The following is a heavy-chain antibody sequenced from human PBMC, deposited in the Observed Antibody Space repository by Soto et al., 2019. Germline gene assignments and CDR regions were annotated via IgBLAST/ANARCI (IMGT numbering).Heavy chain of an antibody. V-gene: IGHV3-33*08. Sequence: GGSLRLSCAASEFTFSNYAMSWVRQAPGKGLEWVAVIWYDGSIEYYADSVKGRFTISRDNSKNTLYLQMNSLRAEDTAVYYCARDSYGMDVWGPGTTVTVSS. J-gene: IGHJ6*02. CDR2: IWYDGSIE. CDR1: EFTFSNYA. CDR3: ARDSYGMDV.